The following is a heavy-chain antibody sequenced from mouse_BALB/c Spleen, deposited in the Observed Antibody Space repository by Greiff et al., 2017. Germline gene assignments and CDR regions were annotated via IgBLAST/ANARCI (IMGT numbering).Heavy chain of an antibody. CDR3: ASQTDGSSYEFAY. J-gene: IGHJ3*01. V-gene: IGHV5-12-1*01. CDR2: ISSGGGST. D-gene: IGHD1-1*01. CDR1: GFAFSSYD. Sequence: EVKLMESGGGLVKPGGSLKLSCAASGFAFSSYDMSWVRQTPEKRLEWVAYISSGGGSTYYPDTVKGRFTISRDNAKNTLYLQMSSLKSEDTAMYYCASQTDGSSYEFAYWGQGTLVTVSA.